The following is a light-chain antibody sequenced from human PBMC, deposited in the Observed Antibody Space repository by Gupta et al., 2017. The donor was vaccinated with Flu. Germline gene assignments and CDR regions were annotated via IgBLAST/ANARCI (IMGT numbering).Light chain of an antibody. CDR1: SGSIASTY. CDR2: EDD. V-gene: IGLV6-57*03. Sequence: SMLTQPHSVSDSPVQTVIISCTRTSGSIASTYVQWYQQPPGRAPTPVIFEDDPRPSGVPVRFSGTSYSSSNSASLIISGLKTEDEADYFCQSYDGDNDNVVFGGGTKLTVL. CDR3: QSYDGDNDNVV. J-gene: IGLJ2*01.